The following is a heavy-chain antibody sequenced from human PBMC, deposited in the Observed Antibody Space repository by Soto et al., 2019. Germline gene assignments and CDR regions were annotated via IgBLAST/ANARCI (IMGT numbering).Heavy chain of an antibody. D-gene: IGHD6-6*01. Sequence: GGSLRLSCAAPAFTFSSYSSDWVRQAQGKGLEWVSSISSSSSYIYYADSVKGRFTISRDNAKNSLYLQMNSLRAEDTAVYYCARDSKGVSSSSQNPYWGQGTLVTVSS. CDR3: ARDSKGVSSSSQNPY. CDR2: ISSSSSYI. CDR1: AFTFSSYS. J-gene: IGHJ4*02. V-gene: IGHV3-21*01.